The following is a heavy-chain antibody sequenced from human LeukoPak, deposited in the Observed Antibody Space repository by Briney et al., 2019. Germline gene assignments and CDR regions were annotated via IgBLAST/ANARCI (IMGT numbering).Heavy chain of an antibody. D-gene: IGHD3-22*01. CDR3: AKEGGSSGYYPDY. V-gene: IGHV3-7*03. CDR1: GFTFSSYW. J-gene: IGHJ4*02. CDR2: INQDGSEK. Sequence: PGGALRLSCAASGFTFSSYWMSWLRQAPGKGLEGVANINQDGSEKYCVDSVKGRFTISRDNAKNSLYLQMNSLRAEGTAVYYCAKEGGSSGYYPDYWGQGTLVTVSS.